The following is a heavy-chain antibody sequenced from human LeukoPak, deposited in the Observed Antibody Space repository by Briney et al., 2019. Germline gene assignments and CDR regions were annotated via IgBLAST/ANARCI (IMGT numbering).Heavy chain of an antibody. Sequence: GGSLGLSCAASGFTFSIYTMNWVRQAPGKGLEWVSYISGSSTTIYYADSVKGRFTISRDNAKNSLYLQMNSLRAEETAVYYCARGAYGDYYFDYWGQGTLVTVSS. CDR3: ARGAYGDYYFDY. CDR2: ISGSSTTI. J-gene: IGHJ4*02. D-gene: IGHD4-17*01. CDR1: GFTFSIYT. V-gene: IGHV3-48*01.